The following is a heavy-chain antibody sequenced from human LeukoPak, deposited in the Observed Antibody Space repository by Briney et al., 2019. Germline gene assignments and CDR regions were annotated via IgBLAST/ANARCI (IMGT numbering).Heavy chain of an antibody. CDR1: GGTFSSYA. D-gene: IGHD3-16*01. CDR2: IIPIFGTA. CDR3: ARVRSYYRRYYYYGMDV. Sequence: ASVKVSCKASGGTFSSYAISWVRQAPGQGLEWMGGIIPIFGTANYAQKFQGRVTITADESTSTAYMELSSLRSEDTAVYYCARVRSYYRRYYYYGMDVWGQGTTVTVSS. V-gene: IGHV1-69*13. J-gene: IGHJ6*02.